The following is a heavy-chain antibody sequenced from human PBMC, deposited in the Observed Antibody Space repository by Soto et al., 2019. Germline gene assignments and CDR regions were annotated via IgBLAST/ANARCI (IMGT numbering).Heavy chain of an antibody. CDR1: GYTFASYG. V-gene: IGHV1-18*01. Sequence: QVQLVQSGAEVKKRGASVKVSCKTSGYTFASYGISWVREAPGQGLEWMGWSSTYNGNRNYAQKFQGRVTMTTDTSTSTAYMELRSLRSDDTAVYYCARDPLHYGDYYPFDIWGQGTMVTVSS. CDR2: SSTYNGNR. D-gene: IGHD4-17*01. J-gene: IGHJ3*02. CDR3: ARDPLHYGDYYPFDI.